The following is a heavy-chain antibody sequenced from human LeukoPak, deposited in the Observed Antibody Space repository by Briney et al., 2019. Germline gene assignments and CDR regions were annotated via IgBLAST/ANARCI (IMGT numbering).Heavy chain of an antibody. CDR2: IYYSGST. D-gene: IGHD3-10*01. V-gene: IGHV4-39*07. J-gene: IGHJ4*02. CDR1: GGSISSYY. CDR3: ARTLGDYGSGSYYY. Sequence: SETLSLTCSVSGGSISSYYWGWIRQPPGKGLEWIGGIYYSGSTYYNPSLKSRVTISVDTSKNQFSLKLSSVTAADTAVYYCARTLGDYGSGSYYYWGQGTLVTVSS.